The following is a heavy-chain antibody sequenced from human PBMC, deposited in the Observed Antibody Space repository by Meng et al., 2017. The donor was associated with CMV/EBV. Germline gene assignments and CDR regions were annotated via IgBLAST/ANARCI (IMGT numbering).Heavy chain of an antibody. D-gene: IGHD2-2*01. CDR1: GFTFSSYA. Sequence: GESLKISCAASGFTFSSYAMHWVRQAPGKGLEWVAVISYDGSNKYYADSVKGRFTISRDNSKNTLYLQMNSLTAEDTAVYYCARELIVVVPAAIWAYYYGMDVWGQGTTVTVSS. J-gene: IGHJ6*02. CDR2: ISYDGSNK. V-gene: IGHV3-30-3*01. CDR3: ARELIVVVPAAIWAYYYGMDV.